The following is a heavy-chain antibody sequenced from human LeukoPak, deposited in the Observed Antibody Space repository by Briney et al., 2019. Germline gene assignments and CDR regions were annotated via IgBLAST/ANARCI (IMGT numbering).Heavy chain of an antibody. V-gene: IGHV1-18*01. D-gene: IGHD6-19*01. J-gene: IGHJ3*02. Sequence: ASVKVSCKASGGTFSSYAISWVRQAPGQGLEWMGWISTYNGNTNSAQKFQGRVTMTTDTSTTTVYVELRGLRSDDTAVYFCASGRGAVASWRAFDIWGQGTMVTVSS. CDR1: GGTFSSYA. CDR3: ASGRGAVASWRAFDI. CDR2: ISTYNGNT.